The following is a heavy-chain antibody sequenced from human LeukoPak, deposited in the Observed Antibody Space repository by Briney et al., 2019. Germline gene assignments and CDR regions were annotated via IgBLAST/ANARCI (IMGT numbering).Heavy chain of an antibody. Sequence: GGSLRLSCAASGFTFSSYAMHWVRQAPGKGLEWVAVISYDGSNKYYADSVKGRFTISRDNSKNTLYLQMNSLRAEDTAVYYCARGVAVARDFDYWGQGTLVTVSS. J-gene: IGHJ4*02. CDR2: ISYDGSNK. D-gene: IGHD6-19*01. CDR1: GFTFSSYA. V-gene: IGHV3-30-3*01. CDR3: ARGVAVARDFDY.